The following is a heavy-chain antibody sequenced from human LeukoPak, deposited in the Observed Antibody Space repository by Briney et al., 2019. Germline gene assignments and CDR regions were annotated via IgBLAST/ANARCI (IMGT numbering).Heavy chain of an antibody. CDR3: ARQTGSGLFILP. CDR1: GGSISSSSYN. CDR2: IYYSGST. Sequence: SETLSLTCTVSGGSISSSSYNWGWIRQPPGKGLEWIGSIYYSGSTYYNPSLKGRVTISVDTSKNQFSLKLSSVTAADTSVYYCARQTGSGLFILPGGQGTLVTVSS. J-gene: IGHJ4*02. D-gene: IGHD3/OR15-3a*01. V-gene: IGHV4-39*01.